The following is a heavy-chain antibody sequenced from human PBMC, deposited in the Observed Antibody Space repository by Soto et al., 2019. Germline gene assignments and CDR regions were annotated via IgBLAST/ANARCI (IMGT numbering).Heavy chain of an antibody. CDR1: GGTFSSYA. D-gene: IGHD4-17*01. CDR3: ARVTTVVTQDWFDP. Sequence: GASVKVSCKASGGTFSSYAISWVRQAPGQGLEWMGGIIPIFGTANYAQKFQGRVTITADESTSTADMELSSLRSEDTAVYYCARVTTVVTQDWFDPWGQGTLVTVSS. J-gene: IGHJ5*02. V-gene: IGHV1-69*13. CDR2: IIPIFGTA.